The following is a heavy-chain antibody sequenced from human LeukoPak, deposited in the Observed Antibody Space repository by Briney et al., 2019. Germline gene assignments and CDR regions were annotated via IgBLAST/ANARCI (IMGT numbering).Heavy chain of an antibody. J-gene: IGHJ5*02. CDR2: MNPNSGNT. Sequence: ASVKVSCKASGYTFTSYDINWVRQATGQGLEWMGWMNPNSGNTGYAQKFQGRVTITRNTSISTAYMELSSLSSEDTAVYYCARRKAAARGVWFDPWGQGTLVTVSS. CDR3: ARRKAAARGVWFDP. V-gene: IGHV1-8*03. D-gene: IGHD6-13*01. CDR1: GYTFTSYD.